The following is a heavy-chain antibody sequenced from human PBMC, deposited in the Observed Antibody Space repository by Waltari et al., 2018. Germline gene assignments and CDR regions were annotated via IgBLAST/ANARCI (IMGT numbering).Heavy chain of an antibody. J-gene: IGHJ3*02. V-gene: IGHV4-59*13. CDR3: ARDLDPFINQYAFDI. Sequence: QVQLQESGPGLVKPSETLSLACTVSGGSIRSYYWSWIRQPPGKGWEWIGNSYSSGSPTSNPSLKSRVTISVYTAKNQFSLKLSSVTAADTAVYYCARDLDPFINQYAFDIWGQGTMVTVSS. CDR1: GGSIRSYY. CDR2: SYSSGSP. D-gene: IGHD3-10*01.